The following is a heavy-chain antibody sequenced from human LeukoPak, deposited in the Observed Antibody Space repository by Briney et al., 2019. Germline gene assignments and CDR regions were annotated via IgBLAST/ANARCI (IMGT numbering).Heavy chain of an antibody. CDR2: TNANNGNT. Sequence: ASVKVSCKASGYTFTSYGITWVRQAPGRGLEWMGWTNANNGNTNYAQNLQGRVTMTRDTSTSTAYMEVRSLRSDDTAVYYCARGPIAAAGDYWGQGTLVTVSS. J-gene: IGHJ4*02. V-gene: IGHV1-18*01. CDR1: GYTFTSYG. CDR3: ARGPIAAAGDY. D-gene: IGHD6-13*01.